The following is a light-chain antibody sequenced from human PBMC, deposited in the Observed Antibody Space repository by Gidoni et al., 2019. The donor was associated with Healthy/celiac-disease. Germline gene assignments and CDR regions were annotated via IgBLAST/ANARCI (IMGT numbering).Light chain of an antibody. V-gene: IGKV2-28*01. Sequence: DMVMTQSPLSLPVPPGEPASISCRSSQSLLHSNGYNYLDWYLQKPGQSPHLLIYLGSNRASGVPDRFSGSGSGTYFTLKISRVEAEDVGVYYCMQALQTPYTFGQGTKLEIK. CDR1: QSLLHSNGYNY. J-gene: IGKJ2*01. CDR2: LGS. CDR3: MQALQTPYT.